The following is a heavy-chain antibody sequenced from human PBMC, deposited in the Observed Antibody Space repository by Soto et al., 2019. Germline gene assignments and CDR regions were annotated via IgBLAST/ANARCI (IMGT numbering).Heavy chain of an antibody. J-gene: IGHJ4*02. CDR3: AKTGFWSDYRVADY. Sequence: QLQLQESGPGLVKPSETLSLTCTVSGDSISTRSSYWGWIRQPPGKGLEWIGSINNRGSTYYNPSLQSRITVSVDTSKNQFSLKLTSVTAADTAVYFCAKTGFWSDYRVADYWGQGTLVTVSS. CDR1: GDSISTRSSY. D-gene: IGHD3-3*01. CDR2: INNRGST. V-gene: IGHV4-39*01.